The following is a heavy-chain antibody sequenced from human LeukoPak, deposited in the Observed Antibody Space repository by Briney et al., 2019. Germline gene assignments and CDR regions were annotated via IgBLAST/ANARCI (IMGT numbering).Heavy chain of an antibody. V-gene: IGHV3-21*01. Sequence: GGSQRLSCAASGFTFSSYSMNWVRQAPGKGLEWVSSISSSSSYIYYADSVKGRFTVSRDNAKNSLYLQMNSLRAEDTAVYYCARDLGAFCSGGSCHLDYWGQGTLVTVSS. CDR1: GFTFSSYS. CDR3: ARDLGAFCSGGSCHLDY. CDR2: ISSSSSYI. J-gene: IGHJ4*02. D-gene: IGHD2-15*01.